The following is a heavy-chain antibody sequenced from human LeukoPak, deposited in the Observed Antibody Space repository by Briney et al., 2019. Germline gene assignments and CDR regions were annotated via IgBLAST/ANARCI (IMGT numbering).Heavy chain of an antibody. J-gene: IGHJ4*02. CDR1: GYSFSSGYY. CDR3: ARVVWGYCSGGSCLMGRVPDY. D-gene: IGHD2-15*01. V-gene: IGHV3-21*01. CDR2: ISSSSSYI. Sequence: PSETLSLTCAVSGYSFSSGYYWGWIRQPPGKGLEWVSSISSSSSYIYYADSVKGRFTISRDNAKNSLYLQMDSLRAEDTAVYYCARVVWGYCSGGSCLMGRVPDYWGQGTLVTVSS.